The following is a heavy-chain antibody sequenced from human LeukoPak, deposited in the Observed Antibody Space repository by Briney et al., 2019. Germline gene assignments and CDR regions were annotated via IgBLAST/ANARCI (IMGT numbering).Heavy chain of an antibody. V-gene: IGHV4-34*01. D-gene: IGHD3-9*01. CDR1: GGSISNYY. CDR2: INHSGST. CDR3: ARLSITIFPRWERYFDY. J-gene: IGHJ4*02. Sequence: SETLSLTCTVSGGSISNYYWNWIRQPPGKGLEWIGEINHSGSTNYNPSLKSRVTISVDTSKNQFSLKLSSVTAADTAVYYCARLSITIFPRWERYFDYWGQGTLVTVSS.